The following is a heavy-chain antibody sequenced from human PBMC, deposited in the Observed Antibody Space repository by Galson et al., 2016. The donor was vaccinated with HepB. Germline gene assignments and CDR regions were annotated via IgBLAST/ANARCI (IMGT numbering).Heavy chain of an antibody. J-gene: IGHJ3*02. Sequence: CALSGDSVSSNSAAWNWIRQSPSRGLEWLGRTYYNSQWYRDFAASVRGRLTITPDTPQNPISLQLNSVTPEVTAVYYGVRNFYGAGNYYTAFDIWGQGTTVTVSA. CDR3: VRNFYGAGNYYTAFDI. V-gene: IGHV6-1*01. CDR2: TYYNSQWYR. D-gene: IGHD3-10*01. CDR1: GDSVSSNSAA.